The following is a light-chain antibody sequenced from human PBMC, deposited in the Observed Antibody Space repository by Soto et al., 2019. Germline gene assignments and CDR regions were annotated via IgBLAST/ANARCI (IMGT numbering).Light chain of an antibody. V-gene: IGKV1-17*01. Sequence: TQMTQSPLSLSASLGEKIIITCRASRDVGSDVSWYQQKPGKAPKLLIYAASTLQSGVPSRFSGSGSGTDFTLTISCLQSEDFATYYCQQYYSYPWTFGQGTKVDNK. J-gene: IGKJ1*01. CDR2: AAS. CDR3: QQYYSYPWT. CDR1: RDVGSD.